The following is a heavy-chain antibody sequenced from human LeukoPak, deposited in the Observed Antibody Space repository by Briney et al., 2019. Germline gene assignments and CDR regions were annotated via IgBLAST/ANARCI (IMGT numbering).Heavy chain of an antibody. CDR3: ARRGYSYGSARDY. CDR2: MNPNSGNT. J-gene: IGHJ4*02. Sequence: ASVKVSCKASGYTFTSYDINWVRQATGQGLEWMGWMNPNSGNTGYAQKFQGRVTMTRNTSISTAYMEPSSLRSEDTAVYYCARRGYSYGSARDYWGQGTLVTVSS. V-gene: IGHV1-8*01. CDR1: GYTFTSYD. D-gene: IGHD5-18*01.